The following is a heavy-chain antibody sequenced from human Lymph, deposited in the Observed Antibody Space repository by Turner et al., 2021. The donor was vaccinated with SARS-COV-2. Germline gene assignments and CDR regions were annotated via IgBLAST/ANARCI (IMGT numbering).Heavy chain of an antibody. V-gene: IGHV1-69*10. CDR1: GGTCSTSA. J-gene: IGHJ5*02. CDR2: IIPILAIA. CDR3: ARGSPYCSSTSCYDP. Sequence: QVQLVQSGAEVKKPGSSVKVSCKASGGTCSTSAIPWVGQAPGHGLDRMGGIIPILAIANYAQKFQGRVTITADKSTSTAYMERSSLRSEDTAVYYCARGSPYCSSTSCYDPWGQGTLVTVSS. D-gene: IGHD2-2*01.